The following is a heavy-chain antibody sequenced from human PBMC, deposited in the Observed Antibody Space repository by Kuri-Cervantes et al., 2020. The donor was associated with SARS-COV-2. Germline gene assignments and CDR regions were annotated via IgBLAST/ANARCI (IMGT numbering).Heavy chain of an antibody. CDR3: ARAGGV. J-gene: IGHJ4*02. CDR2: IRYDGSNK. D-gene: IGHD1-14*01. Sequence: GESLKISCAASGFTFSSYGMHWVRQAPGKGLEWVAFIRYDGSNKYYADSVKGRFTISRDNSKNTLYLQMNSLRAEDTAVYYCARAGGVWGQGTLVTVSS. V-gene: IGHV3-30*02. CDR1: GFTFSSYG.